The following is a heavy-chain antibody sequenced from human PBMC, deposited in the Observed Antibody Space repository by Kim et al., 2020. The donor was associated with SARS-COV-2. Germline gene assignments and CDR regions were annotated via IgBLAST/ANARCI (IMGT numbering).Heavy chain of an antibody. J-gene: IGHJ6*02. D-gene: IGHD3-10*01. Sequence: SVKVSCKASGGTFSSYAISWVRQAPGQGLEWMGRIIPILGIANYAQKFQGRVTITADKSTSTAYMELSSLRSEDTAVYYCARDLSGFGEFHSYYYGMDVWGQGTTVTVSS. CDR1: GGTFSSYA. V-gene: IGHV1-69*04. CDR3: ARDLSGFGEFHSYYYGMDV. CDR2: IIPILGIA.